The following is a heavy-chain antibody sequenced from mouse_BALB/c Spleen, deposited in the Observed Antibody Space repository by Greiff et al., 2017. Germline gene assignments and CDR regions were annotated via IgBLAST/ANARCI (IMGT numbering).Heavy chain of an antibody. CDR3: TRSNWDYSMDY. D-gene: IGHD4-1*01. V-gene: IGHV1-69*02. J-gene: IGHJ4*01. CDR1: GYTFTGYW. Sequence: VKLQQPGAELVRPGASVKMSCKASGYTFTGYWVNWVKQRPGQGLEWIGNIYPSDSYTNYKQKFKEKATLTVDKSSRDAYMQLSSPTSEDSAFYYCTRSNWDYSMDYWGQGTSVTVSS. CDR2: IYPSDSYT.